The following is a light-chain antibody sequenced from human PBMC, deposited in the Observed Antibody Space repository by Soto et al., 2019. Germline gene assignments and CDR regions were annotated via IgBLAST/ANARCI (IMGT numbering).Light chain of an antibody. J-gene: IGKJ2*01. V-gene: IGKV3-20*01. Sequence: EIELTQSPGTLSLSPRERATLSCRASQRISSRNLAWYQQKPGQAPRLLIYNTSSRATGIPDRFSGSGSVTDFTLTINRLEPEDFAVYYCQQYSDIPYTFGQGTKLEVK. CDR2: NTS. CDR3: QQYSDIPYT. CDR1: QRISSRN.